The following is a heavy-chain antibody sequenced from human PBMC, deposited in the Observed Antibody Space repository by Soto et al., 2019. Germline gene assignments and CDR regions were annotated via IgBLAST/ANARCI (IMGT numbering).Heavy chain of an antibody. D-gene: IGHD5-18*01. CDR1: GGTFSSYA. V-gene: IGHV1-69*13. J-gene: IGHJ4*02. Sequence: ASVKVSFKASGGTFSSYAISWVRQAPGQGLEWMGGIIPIFGTANYAQKFQGRVTITADESTSTAYMELSSLRSEDTAVYYCAGSVWDTAMVISTGPLADYWGQGTLVTVSS. CDR3: AGSVWDTAMVISTGPLADY. CDR2: IIPIFGTA.